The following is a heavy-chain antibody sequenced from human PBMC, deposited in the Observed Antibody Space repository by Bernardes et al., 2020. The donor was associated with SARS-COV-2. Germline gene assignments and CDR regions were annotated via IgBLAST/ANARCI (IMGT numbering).Heavy chain of an antibody. V-gene: IGHV3-15*01. CDR3: TTEYMSGWLQSPFDY. CDR1: GFTFSNAW. CDR2: IKSKTDGGTT. J-gene: IGHJ4*02. D-gene: IGHD5-12*01. Sequence: GGSLRLSCAASGFTFSNAWMSWVRQAPGKGLEWVGRIKSKTDGGTTDYAAPVKGRFTISRDDSKNTLYLQMNSLKTEDTAVYYCTTEYMSGWLQSPFDYWGQGTLVTVSS.